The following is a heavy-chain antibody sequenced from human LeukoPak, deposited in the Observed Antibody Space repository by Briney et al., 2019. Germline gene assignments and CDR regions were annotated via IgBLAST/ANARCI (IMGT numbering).Heavy chain of an antibody. V-gene: IGHV3-21*04. Sequence: GGSLRLSCAASGFTFSSYSMNWVRQAPGKGLEWVSSISSSSSYIYYADSVKGRFTISRDNSKNTLYLQMNSLRAEDTAVYYCAKHQNKGFDYWGQGTLVTVSS. CDR2: ISSSSSYI. CDR1: GFTFSSYS. CDR3: AKHQNKGFDY. J-gene: IGHJ4*02.